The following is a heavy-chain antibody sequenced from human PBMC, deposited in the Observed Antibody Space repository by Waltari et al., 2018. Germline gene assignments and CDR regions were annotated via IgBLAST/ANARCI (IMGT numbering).Heavy chain of an antibody. V-gene: IGHV4-59*01. CDR1: GGSISSYY. Sequence: QVQLQESGPGLVKPSETLSLTCTVSGGSISSYYWSWIRQPPGKGLEWIGYIYYSGSTNYNPSLSSRVTISVDTSKNQFSLKLSSVTAADTAVYYCARYSGSYHYYYYYGMDVWGQGTTVTVSS. D-gene: IGHD1-26*01. CDR2: IYYSGST. CDR3: ARYSGSYHYYYYYGMDV. J-gene: IGHJ6*02.